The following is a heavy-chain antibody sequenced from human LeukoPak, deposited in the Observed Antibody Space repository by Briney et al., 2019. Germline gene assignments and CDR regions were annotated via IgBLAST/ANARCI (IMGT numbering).Heavy chain of an antibody. CDR3: ARDQPQQLADGGAFDI. CDR2: IYYSGST. Sequence: SETLSLTCTVSGGSISSSSYYWGWIRQPPGKGLEWIGSIYYSGSTNYNPSLKSRVTISVDTSKNQFSLKLSSVTAADTAVYYCARDQPQQLADGGAFDIWGQGTMVTVSS. CDR1: GGSISSSSYY. D-gene: IGHD6-13*01. J-gene: IGHJ3*02. V-gene: IGHV4-39*07.